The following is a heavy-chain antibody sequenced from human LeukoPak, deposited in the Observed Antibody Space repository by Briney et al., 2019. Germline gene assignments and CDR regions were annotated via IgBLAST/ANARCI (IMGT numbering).Heavy chain of an antibody. CDR2: ISDSGGST. CDR1: GFTFSTYA. Sequence: PGGSLRLSCAASGFTFSTYAMSWVRQAPGKGLEWVSAISDSGGSTYYADSVKGRFTISRDNSKNTLYLQMNSLRAEDTSIYFCAKALEQETVIALDSWGQGTLVTVSS. J-gene: IGHJ4*02. V-gene: IGHV3-23*01. CDR3: AKALEQETVIALDS. D-gene: IGHD6-13*01.